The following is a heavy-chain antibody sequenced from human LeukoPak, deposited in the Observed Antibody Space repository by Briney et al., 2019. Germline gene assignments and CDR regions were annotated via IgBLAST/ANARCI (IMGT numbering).Heavy chain of an antibody. J-gene: IGHJ4*02. Sequence: GASVKVSCKASGGTFSSYAISWVRQAPEQGLKWMGRIIPIFGTANYAQKFQGRVTITTDESTSTAYMELSSLRSEDTAVYYCARLNYDSSGYYRDYWGQGTLVTVSS. V-gene: IGHV1-69*05. D-gene: IGHD3-22*01. CDR2: IIPIFGTA. CDR3: ARLNYDSSGYYRDY. CDR1: GGTFSSYA.